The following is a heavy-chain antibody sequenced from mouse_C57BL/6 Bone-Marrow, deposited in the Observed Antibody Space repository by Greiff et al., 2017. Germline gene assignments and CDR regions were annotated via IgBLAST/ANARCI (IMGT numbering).Heavy chain of an antibody. CDR3: ARSHYDYDAIDY. CDR2: IRNKANGYTT. CDR1: GFTFTDYY. J-gene: IGHJ2*01. V-gene: IGHV7-3*01. D-gene: IGHD2-4*01. Sequence: EVKLVESGGGLVQPGGSLSLSCAASGFTFTDYYMSWVRQPPGKALEWLGFIRNKANGYTTEYSASVKGRFTISRDNSQSILYLQMNALRAEDSPTYYCARSHYDYDAIDYWGQGTTLTVSS.